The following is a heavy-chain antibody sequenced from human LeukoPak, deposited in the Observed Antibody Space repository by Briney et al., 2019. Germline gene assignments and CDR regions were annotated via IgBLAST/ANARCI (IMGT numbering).Heavy chain of an antibody. V-gene: IGHV1-18*01. CDR2: ISAYNGNT. J-gene: IGHJ4*02. Sequence: VASVKVSCKASGYTFTSYGISWVRPAPGQGLEWMGWISAYNGNTNYAQKLQGRVTMTTDTSTSTAYMELRSLRSDDTAVYYCARGARISSSWYSSVWGQGTLITVS. CDR3: ARGARISSSWYSSV. CDR1: GYTFTSYG. D-gene: IGHD2-2*01.